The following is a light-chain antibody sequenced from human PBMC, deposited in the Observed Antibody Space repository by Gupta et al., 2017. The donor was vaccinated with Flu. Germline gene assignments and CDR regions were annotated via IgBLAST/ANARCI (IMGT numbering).Light chain of an antibody. V-gene: IGKV1-33*01. CDR2: DAS. CDR3: QQYDYLVI. CDR1: QDIRNY. J-gene: IGKJ4*01. Sequence: DIQLTQSPSSLSASVGDRVTITCQASQDIRNYLNWYQQQPGKAPKLLIYDASTVEPGVPSRLRGSGAGKDFTLTISSRQTEDTATDDGQQYDYLVILAGGTKVKIK.